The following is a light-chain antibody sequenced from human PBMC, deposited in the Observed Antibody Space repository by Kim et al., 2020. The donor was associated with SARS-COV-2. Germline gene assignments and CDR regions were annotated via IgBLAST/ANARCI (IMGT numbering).Light chain of an antibody. Sequence: APGKEASSSCGGDNIGVKSVHWYQQKPGPAPVVVIHYDTDRPSGIPERFSGSNSGNTATLTITGVEAGDEADYYCQVWDNSRVHLVFGGGTQLTVL. CDR3: QVWDNSRVHLV. V-gene: IGLV3-21*04. CDR2: YDT. J-gene: IGLJ2*01. CDR1: NIGVKS.